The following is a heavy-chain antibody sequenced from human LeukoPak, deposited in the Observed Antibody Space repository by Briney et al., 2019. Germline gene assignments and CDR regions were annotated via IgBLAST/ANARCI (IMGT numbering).Heavy chain of an antibody. Sequence: GGTLRLSCAASGFTFSSYGMIWVRQAPGKGLEWVSAISGRGGSTYYADSVKGRFTISRDNSKNTLYLQMNSLRAEDTAVYYCAKSFPSGIVVVIPVYWGQGTLVTVSS. CDR2: ISGRGGST. CDR3: AKSFPSGIVVVIPVY. J-gene: IGHJ4*02. CDR1: GFTFSSYG. D-gene: IGHD3-22*01. V-gene: IGHV3-23*01.